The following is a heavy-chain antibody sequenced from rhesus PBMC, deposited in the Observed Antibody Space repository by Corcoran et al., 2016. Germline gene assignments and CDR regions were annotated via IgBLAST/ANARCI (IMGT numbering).Heavy chain of an antibody. Sequence: QVQLQESGPGLVKPSETLPLTCAVSGASISSNYLSWIRPAPGKGLEWIGRIYGSVCSAAYNPSLTRRVTISIATSKNHFSLKLSSVTASDTSVYYCASGSGWYLGYFEFWGQGALVTVSS. D-gene: IGHD6-31*01. CDR2: IYGSVCSA. CDR3: ASGSGWYLGYFEF. CDR1: GASISSNY. J-gene: IGHJ1*01. V-gene: IGHV4S2*01.